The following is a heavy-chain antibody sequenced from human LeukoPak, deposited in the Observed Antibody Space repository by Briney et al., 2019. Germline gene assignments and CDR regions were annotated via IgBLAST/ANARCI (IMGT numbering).Heavy chain of an antibody. D-gene: IGHD5/OR15-5a*01. CDR3: AKGHSVWCEDYFDS. V-gene: IGHV3-23*01. J-gene: IGHJ4*02. CDR2: ICGSDGRT. Sequence: GGSLRLSCAASGFIFSSHAMSWVRQVPGKGLEWVSTICGSDGRTSYADSVKGRFTFSRDNSKNTLYLQMSSLRVEDTAVYYCAKGHSVWCEDYFDSWGQGTLVTVSS. CDR1: GFIFSSHA.